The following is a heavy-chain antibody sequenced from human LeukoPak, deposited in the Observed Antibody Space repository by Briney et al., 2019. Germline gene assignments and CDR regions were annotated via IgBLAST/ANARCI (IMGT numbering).Heavy chain of an antibody. D-gene: IGHD3-10*01. Sequence: ASVKVSCKASGYAFNTYGMSWVRQAPGQGLEWMGWISGYNGNTNYGQKFQGRVTMTRDTSTDTGYMELRSLTSDDTAVYYCARALYYYGSGIQYNWFDPWGQGTLVTVSS. V-gene: IGHV1-18*01. CDR1: GYAFNTYG. CDR2: ISGYNGNT. J-gene: IGHJ5*02. CDR3: ARALYYYGSGIQYNWFDP.